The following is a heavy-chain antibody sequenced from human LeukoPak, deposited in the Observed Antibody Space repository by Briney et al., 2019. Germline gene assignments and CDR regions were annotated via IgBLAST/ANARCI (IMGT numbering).Heavy chain of an antibody. J-gene: IGHJ6*03. V-gene: IGHV3-48*01. CDR3: ARADSNSAIYYYYYMDV. CDR1: GFTFSSYS. CDR2: ISSSSSTI. D-gene: IGHD4-11*01. Sequence: GGSLRLSCAASGFTFSSYSMNWVRQAPGKGQEWVSYISSSSSTIYYADSVKGRFTISRDNAKNSLYLQMNSLRAEDTAVYYCARADSNSAIYYYYYMDVWGKGTTVTVSS.